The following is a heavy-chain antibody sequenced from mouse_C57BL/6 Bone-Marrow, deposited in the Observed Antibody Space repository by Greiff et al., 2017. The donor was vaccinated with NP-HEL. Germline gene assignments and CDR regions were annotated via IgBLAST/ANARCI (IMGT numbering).Heavy chain of an antibody. V-gene: IGHV1-19*01. CDR1: GYTFTDYY. D-gene: IGHD2-4*01. CDR2: INPYNGGT. CDR3: ARVMITTDWWYFDV. J-gene: IGHJ1*03. Sequence: EVKLMESGPVLVKPGASVKMSCKASGYTFTDYYMNWVKQSHGKSLEWIGVINPYNGGTSYNQKFKGKATLTVDKSSSTAYMELNSLTSEDSAVYYCARVMITTDWWYFDVWGTGTTVTVSS.